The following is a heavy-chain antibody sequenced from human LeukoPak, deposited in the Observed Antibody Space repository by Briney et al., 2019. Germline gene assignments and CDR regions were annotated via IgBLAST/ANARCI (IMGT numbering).Heavy chain of an antibody. CDR3: AREYCGGDCYGKYYYYYGMDV. V-gene: IGHV1-46*01. J-gene: IGHJ6*02. D-gene: IGHD2-21*02. Sequence: ASVKVSCKASGYTFTSYHMHWVRQAPGQGLEWMGIINPGGGSTNYAQKFQGRVTMTRDTSTSTVYMELSSLRPEDTAVYYCAREYCGGDCYGKYYYYYGMDVWGQGTTVTVSS. CDR2: INPGGGST. CDR1: GYTFTSYH.